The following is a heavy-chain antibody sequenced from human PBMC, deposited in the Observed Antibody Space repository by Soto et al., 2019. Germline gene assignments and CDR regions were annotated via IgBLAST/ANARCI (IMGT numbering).Heavy chain of an antibody. Sequence: GGSLRLSCAVSGLTFRDFGMSWVRQAPGKGLEWVSYMSGTSVEIHHADSVKGRFTISRDNSKSTLHLQMNSLRPDDTAVYYCVKALAAVGENWFDSWGQGSLVTVSS. CDR3: VKALAAVGENWFDS. J-gene: IGHJ5*01. CDR2: MSGTSVEI. D-gene: IGHD2-2*01. V-gene: IGHV3-23*01. CDR1: GLTFRDFG.